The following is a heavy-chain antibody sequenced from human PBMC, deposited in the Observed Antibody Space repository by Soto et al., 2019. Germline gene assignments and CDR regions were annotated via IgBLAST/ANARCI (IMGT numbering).Heavy chain of an antibody. CDR1: GYTFSSYG. V-gene: IGHV1-18*01. J-gene: IGHJ4*02. D-gene: IGHD3-10*01. CDR3: ASEGYYSGARTEYITIDY. CDR2: ISAYSANT. Sequence: QVQLVQSGAEVKKPGASVKVSCKASGYTFSSYGISWVRQVPGQGLEWMGWISAYSANTKYTQKFQGRVTMTTDTSTSTAYMELRSLRSDDTAVYYCASEGYYSGARTEYITIDYWGQGTLVTVSS.